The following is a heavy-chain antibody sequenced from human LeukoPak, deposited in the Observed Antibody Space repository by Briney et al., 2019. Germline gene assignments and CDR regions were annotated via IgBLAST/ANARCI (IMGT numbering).Heavy chain of an antibody. D-gene: IGHD3-3*01. J-gene: IGHJ4*02. CDR3: AAAPNYDFWSGYSFDY. Sequence: SVKVSCKASGFTFTSSAVQWVRQARGQRLEWIGWIVVGSGNTSYAQKFQERVTITRDMSTSTAYMELSSLRSEDTAVYYCAAAPNYDFWSGYSFDYWGQGTLVTVSS. V-gene: IGHV1-58*01. CDR2: IVVGSGNT. CDR1: GFTFTSSA.